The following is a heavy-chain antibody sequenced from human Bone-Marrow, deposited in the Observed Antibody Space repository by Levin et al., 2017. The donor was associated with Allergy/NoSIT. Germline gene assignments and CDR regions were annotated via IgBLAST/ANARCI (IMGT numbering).Heavy chain of an antibody. CDR2: INHSGST. V-gene: IGHV4-34*01. CDR3: ARGGLVLLVFGYFDY. J-gene: IGHJ4*02. D-gene: IGHD2/OR15-2a*01. Sequence: SQTLSLTCAVYGGSFSGYYWSWIRQPPGKGLEWIGEINHSGSTNYNPSLKSRVTISVDTSKNQFSLKLSSVTAADTAVYYCARGGLVLLVFGYFDYWGQGTLVTVSS. CDR1: GGSFSGYY.